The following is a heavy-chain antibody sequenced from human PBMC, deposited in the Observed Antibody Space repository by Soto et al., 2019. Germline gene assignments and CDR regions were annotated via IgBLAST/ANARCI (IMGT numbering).Heavy chain of an antibody. V-gene: IGHV1-18*01. CDR2: ISAYNGNT. J-gene: IGHJ5*02. Sequence: ASVKVSCKASGYTFTSYGISWVRQAPGQGLEWMGWISAYNGNTNYAQKLQGRVTMTTDTSTSTAYMELRSLRSDDTAVYYCARSGYYCSGGSCYGNWFDPWGQGTLVPVSS. D-gene: IGHD2-15*01. CDR3: ARSGYYCSGGSCYGNWFDP. CDR1: GYTFTSYG.